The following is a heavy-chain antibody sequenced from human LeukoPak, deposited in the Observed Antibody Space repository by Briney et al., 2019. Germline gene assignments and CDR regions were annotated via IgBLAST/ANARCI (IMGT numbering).Heavy chain of an antibody. D-gene: IGHD6-13*01. CDR3: ARASRRYSSTDLLGY. Sequence: GGSLRLSCAASGFTFSSYAMSWVRQAPGKGLEWVSAISGSGGSTYYADSVKGRFTISRDNSKNTLYLQMNSLRAEDTAVYYCARASRRYSSTDLLGYWGQGTLVTVSS. CDR1: GFTFSSYA. J-gene: IGHJ4*02. V-gene: IGHV3-23*01. CDR2: ISGSGGST.